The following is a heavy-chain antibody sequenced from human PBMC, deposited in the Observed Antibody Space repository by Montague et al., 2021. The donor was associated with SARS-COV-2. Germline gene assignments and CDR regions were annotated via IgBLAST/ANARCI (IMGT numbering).Heavy chain of an antibody. CDR3: ARVRPHGGSLTLGGFDP. Sequence: QSGAEVKKPGESLTISCNASGYIFTKYWIGWVRQMPGKGLEWMGIFYPGDSDTRYSPSFQGQVTMSVDKSISTAYLQWSRLKVSDTAIYFCARVRPHGGSLTLGGFDPWGQGTLVSVAS. CDR2: FYPGDSDT. D-gene: IGHD3-16*01. J-gene: IGHJ5*02. V-gene: IGHV5-51*03. CDR1: GYIFTKYW.